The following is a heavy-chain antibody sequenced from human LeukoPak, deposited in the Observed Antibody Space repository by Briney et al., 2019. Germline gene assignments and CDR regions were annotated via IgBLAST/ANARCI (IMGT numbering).Heavy chain of an antibody. CDR1: GFTFSSYG. CDR3: ARKGSSGFVFDY. V-gene: IGHV3-21*01. CDR2: ISGSGGST. Sequence: GGSLRLSCAASGFTFSSYGMSWVRQAPGKGLEWVSAISGSGGSTYYADSVKGRFTISRDNAKNSLYLQMNSLRAEDTAVYYCARKGSSGFVFDYWGQGTLVTVSS. D-gene: IGHD6-6*01. J-gene: IGHJ4*02.